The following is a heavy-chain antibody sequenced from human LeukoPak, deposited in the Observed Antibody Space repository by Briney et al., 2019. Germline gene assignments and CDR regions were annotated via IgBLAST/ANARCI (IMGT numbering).Heavy chain of an antibody. CDR3: AKAEALVRAGFDY. D-gene: IGHD6-19*01. CDR1: GFTFSSYA. CDR2: ISGSGGST. Sequence: GGSLRLSCAASGFTFSSYAMSWVRQAPGKGLEWVSAISGSGGSTFYADSVKGRFTISRDNSKNTLYLQMNSPRAEDTAVYYCAKAEALVRAGFDYWGQGTLVTVSS. J-gene: IGHJ4*02. V-gene: IGHV3-23*01.